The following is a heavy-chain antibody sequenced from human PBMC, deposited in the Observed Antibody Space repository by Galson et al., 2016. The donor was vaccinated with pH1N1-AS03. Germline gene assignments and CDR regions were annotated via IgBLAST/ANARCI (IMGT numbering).Heavy chain of an antibody. Sequence: SETLSLTCTVSGGSLTGYQWSWIRQSPGKGLEWIGEISRSGITDYNPSLKSRVSISVDTSKDQFSLNLSSMTAADAAVYYCARGNPFLGSSWYEDSWGQGTLVIVSS. J-gene: IGHJ4*02. CDR3: ARGNPFLGSSWYEDS. V-gene: IGHV4-34*01. CDR1: GGSLTGYQ. CDR2: ISRSGIT. D-gene: IGHD6-13*01.